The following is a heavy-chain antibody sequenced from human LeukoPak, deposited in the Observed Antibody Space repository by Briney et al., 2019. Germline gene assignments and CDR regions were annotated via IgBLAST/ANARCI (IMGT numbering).Heavy chain of an antibody. V-gene: IGHV4-34*01. CDR2: INHSGST. CDR3: ARVAEYIVGATELDY. J-gene: IGHJ4*02. D-gene: IGHD1-26*01. CDR1: GGSFSGYY. Sequence: SETLSLTCAVYGGSFSGYYWSWIRQPPGKGLEWIGEINHSGSTNYNPSLKSRVTISVDTSKNQFSLKLSSVTAADTAVYYCARVAEYIVGATELDYWGQGTLVTVSS.